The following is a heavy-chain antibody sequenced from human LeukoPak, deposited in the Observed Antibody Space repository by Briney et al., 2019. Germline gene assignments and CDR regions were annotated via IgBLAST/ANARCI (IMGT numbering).Heavy chain of an antibody. V-gene: IGHV3-53*01. CDR3: ARQQQLVRFDY. Sequence: PGGSLRLSCAASGFTVSMNYMSWVRQAPWKELEWVSVIYSGGSTYYADSVKGRFTISRDDSKNTLFLQMNSLRAEDTAMYYCARQQQLVRFDYWGQGTLVTVSS. J-gene: IGHJ4*02. D-gene: IGHD6-13*01. CDR2: IYSGGST. CDR1: GFTVSMNY.